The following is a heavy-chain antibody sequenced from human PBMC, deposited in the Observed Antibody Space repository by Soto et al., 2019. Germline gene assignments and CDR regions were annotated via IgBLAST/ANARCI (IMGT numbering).Heavy chain of an antibody. Sequence: QVTLKESGPVLVKPTETLTLTCTVSGFSLSNARMGVSWIRQPPGKALEWLAHIFSNDEKSYSTSLKSRLTSAKDTSKSRVVLTMTNMDPVDTATYYCARIRAGGYYDSSGYYYGLGYYYGMDVWGQGTTVTVSS. V-gene: IGHV2-26*01. D-gene: IGHD3-22*01. J-gene: IGHJ6*02. CDR3: ARIRAGGYYDSSGYYYGLGYYYGMDV. CDR1: GFSLSNARMG. CDR2: IFSNDEK.